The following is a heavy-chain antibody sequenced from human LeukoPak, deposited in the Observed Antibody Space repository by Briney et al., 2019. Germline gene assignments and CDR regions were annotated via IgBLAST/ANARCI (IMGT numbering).Heavy chain of an antibody. CDR1: GGSISSGGYS. D-gene: IGHD1-26*01. Sequence: SQTLSLTCAVSGGSISSGGYSWSWIRQPPGKGLEWIGYIYHSGSTYYNPSLKSRVTISVDRSKNQFSLKLSSVTVADTAVYYCARSGSYLFDYWGQGTLVTVSS. J-gene: IGHJ4*02. V-gene: IGHV4-30-2*01. CDR2: IYHSGST. CDR3: ARSGSYLFDY.